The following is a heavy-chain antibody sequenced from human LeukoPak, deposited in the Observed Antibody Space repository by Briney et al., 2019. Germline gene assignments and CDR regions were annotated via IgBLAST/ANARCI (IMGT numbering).Heavy chain of an antibody. D-gene: IGHD3-22*01. J-gene: IGHJ4*02. CDR2: IYYSGST. V-gene: IGHV4-39*07. CDR3: ARGPPDSSGY. Sequence: WXRQXPXXXLEWIGSIYYSGSTYYNPSLKSRVTISVHTSKNQFSLKLSSVTAADTAVYYCARGPPDSSGYWGQGTLVTVSS.